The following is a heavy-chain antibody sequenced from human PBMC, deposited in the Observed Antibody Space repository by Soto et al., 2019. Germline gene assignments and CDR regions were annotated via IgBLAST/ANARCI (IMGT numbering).Heavy chain of an antibody. CDR1: GFIFSSYG. CDR3: ARGLGAYYYYMDV. CDR2: IWYDGINK. D-gene: IGHD2-21*01. Sequence: QVQVVESGGGVVQPGRSLRLSCEASGFIFSSYGMHWVRQAPGKGLEWVEVIWYDGINKYYADSVKGRFTISRDNSKNTLYLQMNSLRAEDTALYYCARGLGAYYYYMDVWGKGTTVTVSS. V-gene: IGHV3-33*01. J-gene: IGHJ6*03.